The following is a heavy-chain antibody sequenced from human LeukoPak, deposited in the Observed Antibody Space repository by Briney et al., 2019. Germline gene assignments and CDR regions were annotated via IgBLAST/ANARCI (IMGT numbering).Heavy chain of an antibody. CDR3: ARDKIVGATHFDS. CDR1: GFTFSSYE. CDR2: IKEDGSEK. D-gene: IGHD1-26*01. J-gene: IGHJ4*02. Sequence: PGGSLRLSCAASGFTFSSYEMNWVRQAPGKGLEWVANIKEDGSEKYYVDSVKGRFTISRDNAKNSLYLQMNSLRAEDTAVYYCARDKIVGATHFDSWGQGLLVTVSS. V-gene: IGHV3-7*01.